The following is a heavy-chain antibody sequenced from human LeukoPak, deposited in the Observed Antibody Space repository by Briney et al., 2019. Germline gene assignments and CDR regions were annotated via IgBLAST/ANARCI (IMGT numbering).Heavy chain of an antibody. J-gene: IGHJ4*02. D-gene: IGHD2-2*01. Sequence: PGGSLRLTCEASGFPFSDFEMNWVRQAPGKGLEWISYINQNGGTIYSADSVKGRFSISRDNTKNSLSLQMTSLRAEDTAVYYCVREYPDQLLWTALDSWGQGTLVSVSS. V-gene: IGHV3-48*03. CDR2: INQNGGTI. CDR3: VREYPDQLLWTALDS. CDR1: GFPFSDFE.